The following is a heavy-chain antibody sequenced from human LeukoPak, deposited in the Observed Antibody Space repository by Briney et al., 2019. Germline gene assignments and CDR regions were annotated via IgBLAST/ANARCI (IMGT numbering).Heavy chain of an antibody. V-gene: IGHV4-34*01. CDR1: GGSFSGYY. CDR3: ARGEPGITMVRNQP. CDR2: INDSGST. J-gene: IGHJ5*02. D-gene: IGHD3-10*01. Sequence: SETLSLTCAVYGGSFSGYYWTWIRQPPGKGLEWIGEINDSGSTYYNPSLKSRVTISVDTSKNQFSLKLSSVTAADTAVYYCARGEPGITMVRNQPWGQGTLVTVSS.